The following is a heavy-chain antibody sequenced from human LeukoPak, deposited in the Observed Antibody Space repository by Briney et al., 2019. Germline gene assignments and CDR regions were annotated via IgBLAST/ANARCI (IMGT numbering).Heavy chain of an antibody. J-gene: IGHJ4*02. Sequence: VGSLRLSCAASVFTFSSYSMNWVRQAPGKGLEWVSSISSSSSYIYYADSVKGRFTISRDNAKNSLYLQMNSLRAEDTAVYYCARDLGRYNWNVTWRWGQGTLVTVSS. CDR1: VFTFSSYS. CDR2: ISSSSSYI. CDR3: ARDLGRYNWNVTWR. D-gene: IGHD1-20*01. V-gene: IGHV3-21*01.